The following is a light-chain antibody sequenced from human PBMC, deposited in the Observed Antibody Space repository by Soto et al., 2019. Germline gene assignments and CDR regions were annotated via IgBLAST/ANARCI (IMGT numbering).Light chain of an antibody. CDR1: NIASKS. V-gene: IGLV3-21*04. CDR3: QVWDSSRGV. CDR2: YDS. Sequence: SYELTQPPSVSVAPGKTARITGGGDNIASKSVHWYQQKPGQAPVLVIYYDSDRPSGIPERFSGSNSGNTAILTISRVEAGDEADYYCQVWDSSRGVFGGGTKVTVL. J-gene: IGLJ3*02.